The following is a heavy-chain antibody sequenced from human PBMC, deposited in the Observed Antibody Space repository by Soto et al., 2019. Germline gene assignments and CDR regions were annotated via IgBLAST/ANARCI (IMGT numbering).Heavy chain of an antibody. CDR1: GGSISTYY. D-gene: IGHD2-2*01. CDR3: ARYAGYHLTGAFDI. V-gene: IGHV4-59*01. CDR2: VTYSGGP. J-gene: IGHJ3*02. Sequence: QVQVQESGPGLVKPSETLSLTCTVSGGSISTYYWSWIRQPPGKGLEWIGYVTYSGGPTYNPSLKSLVTLSVDTSKKSSLNLNSVTAADTAVYYCARYAGYHLTGAFDIWGQGTMVTVSS.